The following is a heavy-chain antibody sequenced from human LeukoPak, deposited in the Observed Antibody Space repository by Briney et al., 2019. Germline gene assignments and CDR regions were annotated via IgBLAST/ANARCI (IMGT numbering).Heavy chain of an antibody. J-gene: IGHJ4*02. Sequence: PSETLSLTCSVSGGSISSSSYYWGWIRQPPGKGLEWIGSIYYSGSTYYNPSLKSRVTISVDTSKNQFSLKLSSVTAADMAVYYCARLPLGYYDSSGYWDYWGQGTLATVSS. D-gene: IGHD3-22*01. CDR1: GGSISSSSYY. V-gene: IGHV4-39*01. CDR2: IYYSGST. CDR3: ARLPLGYYDSSGYWDY.